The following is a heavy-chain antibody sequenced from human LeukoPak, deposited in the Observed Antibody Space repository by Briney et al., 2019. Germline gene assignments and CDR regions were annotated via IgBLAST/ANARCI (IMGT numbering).Heavy chain of an antibody. D-gene: IGHD2-15*01. CDR3: AREGGTGGYFDY. CDR2: IRSDGSNK. J-gene: IGHJ4*02. CDR1: GFSFSSYG. V-gene: IGHV3-30*02. Sequence: GGSLRLSCAGSGFSFSSYGMHWVRQAPGKGLEWMAFIRSDGSNKYYADSVKGRFTISRDNSKNTLYLQMNSLRAEDTAVYYCAREGGTGGYFDYWGQGTLVTVSS.